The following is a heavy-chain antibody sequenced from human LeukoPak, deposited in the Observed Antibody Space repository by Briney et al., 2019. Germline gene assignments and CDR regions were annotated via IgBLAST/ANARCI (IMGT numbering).Heavy chain of an antibody. CDR1: GFTFSNYW. CDR2: IKQDGSEK. D-gene: IGHD6-13*01. V-gene: IGHV3-7*01. CDR3: AKTGSSSWGYFDY. J-gene: IGHJ4*02. Sequence: GGSLRLSCEGSGFTFSNYWMGWVRQAPGKGLEWVANIKQDGSEKYYVDSVKGRFTISRDNAKNSLYLQMNSLRAEDTAVYYCAKTGSSSWGYFDYWGQGTLVTVSS.